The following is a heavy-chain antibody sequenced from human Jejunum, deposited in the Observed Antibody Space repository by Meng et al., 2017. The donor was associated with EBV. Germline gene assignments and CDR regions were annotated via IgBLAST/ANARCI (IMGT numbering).Heavy chain of an antibody. CDR3: ARVAYDEAFAGWFDP. D-gene: IGHD5-12*01. CDR2: INHGDRT. Sequence: QVHRGQWGAVLLMPSVTLSPSCVVKGGAFSGYYWTWIRQPPGKGLEWIGEINHGDRTNYNPSLKSRVTVSVDTSKNQFSLRLTSVTDADTAVYYCARVAYDEAFAGWFDPWGQGTLVTVSS. J-gene: IGHJ5*02. V-gene: IGHV4-34*01. CDR1: GGAFSGYY.